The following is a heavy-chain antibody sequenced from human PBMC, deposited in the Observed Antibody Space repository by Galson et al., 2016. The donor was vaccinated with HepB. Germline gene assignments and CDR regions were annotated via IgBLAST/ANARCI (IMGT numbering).Heavy chain of an antibody. D-gene: IGHD2-15*01. V-gene: IGHV4-59*01. CDR3: TRGVVVTRFDY. CDR1: GGSISTYY. J-gene: IGHJ4*02. CDR2: IYYTGST. Sequence: SETLSLTCTVSGGSISTYYWSWIRQPPGKRLEWIGYIYYTGSTNYNPSLKSRVTISVDTSKNRFSLKLNSVTAADTAVYYCTRGVVVTRFDYWGQGTLVTVSS.